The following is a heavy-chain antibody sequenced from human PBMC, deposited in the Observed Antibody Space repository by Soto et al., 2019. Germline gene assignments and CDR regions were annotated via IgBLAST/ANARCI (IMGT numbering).Heavy chain of an antibody. V-gene: IGHV5-51*01. D-gene: IGHD6-13*01. CDR1: GYSFTSYW. CDR3: ARTAIAAAGTMDY. J-gene: IGHJ4*02. CDR2: IYPGDSDT. Sequence: SLKISCKGSGYSFTSYWIGWVRQMPGKGLEWMGIIYPGDSDTRYSPSFQGQVTISADKSISTAYLQWSSLKASDTAMYYCARTAIAAAGTMDYWGQGTLVTVSS.